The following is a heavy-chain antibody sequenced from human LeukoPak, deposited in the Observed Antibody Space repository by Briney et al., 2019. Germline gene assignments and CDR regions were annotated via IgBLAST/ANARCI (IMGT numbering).Heavy chain of an antibody. D-gene: IGHD5-18*01. Sequence: PGGSLRLSCAASGFTFSSYAMSWVRQAPGKGLEGVAFIRYDGSNKYYADSVKGRFTISRDNSKNTLYLQMNSLRAEDTAVYYCAKGPGYSYGQALDYWGQGTLVTVSS. CDR3: AKGPGYSYGQALDY. CDR1: GFTFSSYA. J-gene: IGHJ4*02. CDR2: IRYDGSNK. V-gene: IGHV3-30*02.